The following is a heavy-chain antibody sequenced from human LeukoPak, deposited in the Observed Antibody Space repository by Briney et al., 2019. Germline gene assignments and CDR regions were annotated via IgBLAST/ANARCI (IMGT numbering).Heavy chain of an antibody. D-gene: IGHD3-3*01. CDR2: ISGSGGST. Sequence: AGGSLRLSCAASGFTFSSYAMSWVRQAPGKGLEWVSAISGSGGSTYYADSVKGRFTISRDNSKNTLYLQMNSLRAEDTAVYYCARDPGGITIFGVAKGGYFDYWGQGTLVTVSS. CDR3: ARDPGGITIFGVAKGGYFDY. J-gene: IGHJ4*02. V-gene: IGHV3-23*01. CDR1: GFTFSSYA.